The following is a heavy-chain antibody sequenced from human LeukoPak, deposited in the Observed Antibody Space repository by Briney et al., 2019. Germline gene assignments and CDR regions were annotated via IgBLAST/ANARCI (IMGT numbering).Heavy chain of an antibody. V-gene: IGHV3-7*01. CDR3: ARPYCSSATCYVIDY. Sequence: PGGSLRLSCAASGFTFSSYAMSWVRQAPGKGLEWVANIKQDGSEKSYVDSVKGRFTISRDNAKNSLYLQMISLRAEDTAVYYCARPYCSSATCYVIDYWGQGTLVTVSS. CDR1: GFTFSSYA. CDR2: IKQDGSEK. J-gene: IGHJ4*02. D-gene: IGHD2-2*01.